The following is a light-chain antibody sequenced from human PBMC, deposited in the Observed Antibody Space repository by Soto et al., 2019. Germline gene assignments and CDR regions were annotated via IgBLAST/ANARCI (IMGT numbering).Light chain of an antibody. V-gene: IGKV1-9*01. CDR3: QQLSTYPLT. CDR2: AAS. CDR1: QGVSSS. Sequence: IPLTQSPSSLSASVGDRVTITCRASQGVSSSLAWYQQKRGRAPKLLIFAASTLESGVPSRFSGGGSGTDFTHTITSLQPEDSATYFCQQLSTYPLTFGGGTTVEIK. J-gene: IGKJ4*01.